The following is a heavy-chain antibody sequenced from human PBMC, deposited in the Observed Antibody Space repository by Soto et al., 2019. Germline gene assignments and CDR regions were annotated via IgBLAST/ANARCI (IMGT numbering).Heavy chain of an antibody. D-gene: IGHD6-6*01. CDR2: ISWDGGST. V-gene: IGHV3-43*01. J-gene: IGHJ6*02. CDR3: AKDIGIAARMSYGMDV. CDR1: GFTFDDYT. Sequence: GGSLRLSCAASGFTFDDYTMHWVRQAPGKGLEWVSLISWDGGSTYYADSVKGRFTISRDNSKNSLYLQMNSLRTEDTALYYCAKDIGIAARMSYGMDVWGQGTTVTVSS.